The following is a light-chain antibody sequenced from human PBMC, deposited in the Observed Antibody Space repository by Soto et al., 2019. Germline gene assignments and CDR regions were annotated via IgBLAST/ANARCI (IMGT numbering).Light chain of an antibody. CDR1: RTDVGGYNF. Sequence: LTQPASVSGSPGQSITISCTGTRTDVGGYNFVSWYQQHPGKAPKLIIYEVSNRPSGVSNRFSGSKSDNTASLTISGLQAEDEADYYCCSYVSSKTYDFGTGTRSPS. V-gene: IGLV2-14*01. CDR2: EVS. CDR3: CSYVSSKTYD. J-gene: IGLJ1*01.